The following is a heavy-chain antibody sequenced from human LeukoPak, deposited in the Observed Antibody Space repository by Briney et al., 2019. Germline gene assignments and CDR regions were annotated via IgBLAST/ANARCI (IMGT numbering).Heavy chain of an antibody. D-gene: IGHD1-26*01. CDR3: ARDNDSWDPPHFDY. CDR2: IIPIFGTA. V-gene: IGHV1-69*06. Sequence: SVKVSCKASGGTFSNYAISWVRQAPGHGLEWMGGIIPIFGTANYARKFRGRVTITADKSTRTAYMELSSLRSEDTAVYYCARDNDSWDPPHFDYWGQGTLVTVPS. J-gene: IGHJ4*02. CDR1: GGTFSNYA.